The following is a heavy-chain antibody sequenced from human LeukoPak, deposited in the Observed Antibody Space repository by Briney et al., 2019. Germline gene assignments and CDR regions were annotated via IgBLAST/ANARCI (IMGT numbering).Heavy chain of an antibody. CDR1: GFTFSSYG. Sequence: PGGSLRLSCAASGFTFSSYGMSWVRQAPGKGLEWVSAISGSGGSTYYADSVKGRFTISRDNSKNTLYLQMNSLRAEDTAVYYCAKDFILDYGDYVEAFDIWGQGTMVTVSS. CDR2: ISGSGGST. CDR3: AKDFILDYGDYVEAFDI. V-gene: IGHV3-23*01. J-gene: IGHJ3*02. D-gene: IGHD4-17*01.